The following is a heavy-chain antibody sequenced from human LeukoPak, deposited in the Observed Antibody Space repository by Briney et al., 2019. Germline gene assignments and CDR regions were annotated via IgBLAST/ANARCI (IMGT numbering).Heavy chain of an antibody. D-gene: IGHD3-3*01. J-gene: IGHJ4*02. CDR1: GFTFSSYA. V-gene: IGHV3-23*01. CDR3: AKAYEHGTNFDY. Sequence: GGSLRLSCAASGFTFSSYAMSWVRQAPGKGLEWVSEISGSGGSTYYADSVKGRFTISRDNSKNTPYLQMSSLRAEDTAVYYCAKAYEHGTNFDYWGQGTLATVSS. CDR2: ISGSGGST.